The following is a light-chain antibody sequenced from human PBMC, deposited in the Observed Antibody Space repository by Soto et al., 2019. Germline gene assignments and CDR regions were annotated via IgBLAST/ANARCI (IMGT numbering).Light chain of an antibody. J-gene: IGKJ3*01. V-gene: IGKV3-20*01. CDR1: QSVSSGY. Sequence: EIVLTQSPATLSLSPGERATLSCRASQSVSSGYFAWYQQKPGQAPSLLIYGASSRATGVPDRFSGSGSGSDFSLTISRLESADFAVYYCQQYYSSPLFTFGPGTKVDIK. CDR2: GAS. CDR3: QQYYSSPLFT.